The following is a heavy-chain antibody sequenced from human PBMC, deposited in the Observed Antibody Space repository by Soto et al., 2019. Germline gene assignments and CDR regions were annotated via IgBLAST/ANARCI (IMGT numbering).Heavy chain of an antibody. J-gene: IGHJ4*02. CDR1: GFTFDDYT. D-gene: IGHD6-13*01. CDR2: ISWDGGST. V-gene: IGHV3-43*01. CDR3: AKDIRGPSIAAAGRGFDY. Sequence: GGSLRLSCAASGFTFDDYTMHWVRQAPGKGLEWVSLISWDGGSTYYADSVKGRFTISRDNSKNSLYLQMNSLRTEDTALYYCAKDIRGPSIAAAGRGFDYWGQGTLVTVS.